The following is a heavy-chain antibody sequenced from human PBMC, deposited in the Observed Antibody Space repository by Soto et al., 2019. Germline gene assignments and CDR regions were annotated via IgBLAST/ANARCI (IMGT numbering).Heavy chain of an antibody. Sequence: QVQLVESGGGLVKPGGSLRLSCVASGFIFSDYYMSWIRQAPGKGLEWVSYNSTRSSLTNEADSVKGRFTISRDNAKNSLYLQMNSLRGEDTAVYYCARDRSNVGYFDYWGQGILVTVSS. V-gene: IGHV3-11*05. CDR2: NSTRSSLT. D-gene: IGHD1-26*01. CDR3: ARDRSNVGYFDY. J-gene: IGHJ4*02. CDR1: GFIFSDYY.